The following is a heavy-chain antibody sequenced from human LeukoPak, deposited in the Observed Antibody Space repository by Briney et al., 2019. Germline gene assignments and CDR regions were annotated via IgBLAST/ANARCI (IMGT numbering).Heavy chain of an antibody. V-gene: IGHV1-8*01. D-gene: IGHD2-2*01. J-gene: IGHJ6*03. CDR3: ARKIASTRLGVRYYYMVV. CDR2: MNPKSGNT. Sequence: ASVKVSCKASGYTFISYDIVWLRQATGQGLEWMGYMNPKSGNTDYVQNFQGRVTMTRDTSITTAYMELSGLRSEDTAVYYCARKIASTRLGVRYYYMVVWGEGTTVTTSS. CDR1: GYTFISYD.